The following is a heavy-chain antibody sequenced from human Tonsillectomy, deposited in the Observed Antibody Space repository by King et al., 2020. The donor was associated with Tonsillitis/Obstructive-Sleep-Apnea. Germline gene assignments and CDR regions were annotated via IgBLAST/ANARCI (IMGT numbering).Heavy chain of an antibody. CDR3: AREGYCSSTSCYTNHAFDL. D-gene: IGHD2-2*02. CDR2: ISAYNGNT. CDR1: GYTFTSYG. V-gene: IGHV1-18*01. J-gene: IGHJ3*01. Sequence: QLVQSGAEVKKPGASVKVSCKASGYTFTSYGISWVRQAPGQGLEWMGWISAYNGNTNYAQKLQGRATMTTDTSTSTAYMELRSLRSDDTAVYYCAREGYCSSTSCYTNHAFDLWGQGTMVTVSS.